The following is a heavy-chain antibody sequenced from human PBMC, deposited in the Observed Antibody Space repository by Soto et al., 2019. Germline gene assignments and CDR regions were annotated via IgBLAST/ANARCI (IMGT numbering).Heavy chain of an antibody. V-gene: IGHV3-30-3*01. D-gene: IGHD2-8*01. Sequence: ESGGGVVQPGRSLRLSCAASGFTFSSYAMHWVRQAPGKGLEWVAVISYDGSNKYYADSVKGRFTISRDNSKNTLYLQMNSLRAEDTAVYYCAREGNGDSILDYWGQGTLVTVSS. CDR1: GFTFSSYA. CDR2: ISYDGSNK. J-gene: IGHJ4*02. CDR3: AREGNGDSILDY.